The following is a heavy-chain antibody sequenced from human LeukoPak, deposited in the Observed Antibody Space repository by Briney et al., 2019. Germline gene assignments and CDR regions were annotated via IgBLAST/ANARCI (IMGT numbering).Heavy chain of an antibody. CDR2: IYYSGST. Sequence: PSETLSLTCTVSGGSISSHYWSWIRQPPGKGLEWIGYIYYSGSTKYNPSLKSRVTMSVDTSKNQFSLKLSSVTAADTAVYYCAREGSSHLDYWGQGTLVTVSS. CDR3: AREGSSHLDY. CDR1: GGSISSHY. J-gene: IGHJ4*02. D-gene: IGHD6-13*01. V-gene: IGHV4-59*11.